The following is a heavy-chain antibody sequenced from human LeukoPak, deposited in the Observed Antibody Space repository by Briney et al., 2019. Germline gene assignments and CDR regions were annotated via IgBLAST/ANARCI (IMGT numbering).Heavy chain of an antibody. D-gene: IGHD2-15*01. CDR2: ISGSGGST. CDR3: ARRPYSIPGYFDL. Sequence: PGGSLRLSCAASGFTFSSYAMSWVRQAPGKGLEWVSAISGSGGSTYYADSVKGRFTISRDNSKNTLYLQMNSLRAEDTAVYYCARRPYSIPGYFDLWGRGTLVTVSS. J-gene: IGHJ2*01. CDR1: GFTFSSYA. V-gene: IGHV3-23*01.